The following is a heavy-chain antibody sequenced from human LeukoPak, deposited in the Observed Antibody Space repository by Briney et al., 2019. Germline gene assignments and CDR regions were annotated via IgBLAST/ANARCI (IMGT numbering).Heavy chain of an antibody. D-gene: IGHD1-26*01. J-gene: IGHJ6*03. CDR2: IYYSGST. Sequence: NTSETLSLTCTVSGGSISSSSYYWGWIRQPPGKGLEWIGNIYYSGSTYYNPSLKSRVTISVDTSKNQFSLKLSSVTAADTAVYYCARQSGSYGVYYYYMDVWGKGTTVTISS. CDR1: GGSISSSSYY. CDR3: ARQSGSYGVYYYYMDV. V-gene: IGHV4-39*01.